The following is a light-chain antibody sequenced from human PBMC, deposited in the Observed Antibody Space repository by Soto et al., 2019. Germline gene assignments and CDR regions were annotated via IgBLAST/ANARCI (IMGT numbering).Light chain of an antibody. CDR3: QSYDSSLSGPVV. CDR2: GNS. Sequence: QSVLTQPPSVSGAPGQRVTISCTGSSSNIGAGYDVHWYQQLPGTAPKLLIYGNSTRPSGVPDRFSGSKSGTSASLVITGLQPEDEADYYCQSYDSSLSGPVVFGGGTQLTVL. CDR1: SSNIGAGYD. J-gene: IGLJ2*01. V-gene: IGLV1-40*01.